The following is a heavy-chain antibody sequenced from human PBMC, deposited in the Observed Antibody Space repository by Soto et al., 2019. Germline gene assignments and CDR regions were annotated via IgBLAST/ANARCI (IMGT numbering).Heavy chain of an antibody. Sequence: GESLKISCKGSGYSFTNYWIGWVRQMPGKGLEWMGIIYPGDSDTRYSPSFQGQVTISADKSISTASLQWSSLKASDTAMYYCARTSAAGKYYYGMDVWGQGTTVTVSS. V-gene: IGHV5-51*01. CDR3: ARTSAAGKYYYGMDV. CDR2: IYPGDSDT. J-gene: IGHJ6*02. D-gene: IGHD6-13*01. CDR1: GYSFTNYW.